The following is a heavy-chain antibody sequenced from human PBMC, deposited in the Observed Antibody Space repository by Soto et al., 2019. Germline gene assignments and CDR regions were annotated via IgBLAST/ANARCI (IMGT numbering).Heavy chain of an antibody. Sequence: GGSLTLSCAASGFTFSDYYMSWIRQAPGKGLEWVSYISSSGSTIYYADSVKGRFTISRDNAKNSLYLQMNSLRAEDTAVYYCARDSEGDIVATGEAHWFDPWGQGTLVTVSS. CDR2: ISSSGSTI. CDR1: GFTFSDYY. V-gene: IGHV3-11*01. D-gene: IGHD5-12*01. CDR3: ARDSEGDIVATGEAHWFDP. J-gene: IGHJ5*02.